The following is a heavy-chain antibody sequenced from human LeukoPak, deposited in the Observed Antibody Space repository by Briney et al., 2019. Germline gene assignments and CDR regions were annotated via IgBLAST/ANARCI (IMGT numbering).Heavy chain of an antibody. CDR3: ARDRGYSSGWSDFDY. CDR1: GYTFTSYG. CDR2: ISVYNGNT. V-gene: IGHV1-18*01. Sequence: ASVKVSCKASGYTFTSYGINWVRQAPGQGLEWMGWISVYNGNTNSAQKLQGRVTMPTDTSTSTAYMELRSLRSDDTAVYYCARDRGYSSGWSDFDYWGQGTLVTVSS. J-gene: IGHJ4*02. D-gene: IGHD6-19*01.